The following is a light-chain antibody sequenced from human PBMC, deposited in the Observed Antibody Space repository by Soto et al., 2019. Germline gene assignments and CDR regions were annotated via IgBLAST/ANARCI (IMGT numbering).Light chain of an antibody. CDR3: QQYGSSPPVT. Sequence: EIVLTQSPGTLSLSPGERATLSCRASQSVSSSYLAWYQQKPGQAPRLLTYGASSRATGIPARFSGSGSGTDFTLTISRLEPEDFALYYCQQYGSSPPVTFGQGTKLEIK. CDR2: GAS. V-gene: IGKV3-20*01. CDR1: QSVSSSY. J-gene: IGKJ2*01.